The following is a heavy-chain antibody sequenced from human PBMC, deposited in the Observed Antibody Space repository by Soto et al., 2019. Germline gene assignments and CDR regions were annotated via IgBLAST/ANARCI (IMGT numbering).Heavy chain of an antibody. J-gene: IGHJ4*02. V-gene: IGHV4-30-2*01. CDR1: GGSISSGGYS. CDR2: IYHSGST. CDR3: ARTITGTTTLYFDY. Sequence: TSETLSLTCAVSGGSISSGGYSWSWIRQPPGKGLEWIGYIYHSGSTYYNPSLKSRVTISVDRSKNQFSLKLSSVTAADTAVYYCARTITGTTTLYFDYWGQGTLVTVSS. D-gene: IGHD1-7*01.